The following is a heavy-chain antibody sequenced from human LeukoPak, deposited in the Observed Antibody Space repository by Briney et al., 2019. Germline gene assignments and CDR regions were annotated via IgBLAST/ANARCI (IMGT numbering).Heavy chain of an antibody. V-gene: IGHV4-59*01. D-gene: IGHD1-26*01. CDR1: GGSISSYY. Sequence: SETLSLTCTVSGGSISSYYWSWIRQPPVKGLEWIGYIYYSGSTNYNPSLKSRVTISVDTSKNQFSLKLSSVTAADTAVYYCARGWELLTFDYWGQGTLVTVSS. CDR3: ARGWELLTFDY. J-gene: IGHJ4*02. CDR2: IYYSGST.